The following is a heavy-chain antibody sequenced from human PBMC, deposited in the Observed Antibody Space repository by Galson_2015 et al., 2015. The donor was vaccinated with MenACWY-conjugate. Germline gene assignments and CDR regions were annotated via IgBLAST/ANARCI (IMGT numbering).Heavy chain of an antibody. CDR1: GGSISSHY. CDR2: ISESGSA. D-gene: IGHD5-24*01. V-gene: IGHV4-59*11. Sequence: SETLSLTCTVSGGSISSHYWSWVRQPPGRGLEWIGYISESGSANYNPSLKSRISISVDTSKNQFSLKLSSVTAADTAAYSCARGADGYNPLLYWGQGTLVTVSS. J-gene: IGHJ4*02. CDR3: ARGADGYNPLLY.